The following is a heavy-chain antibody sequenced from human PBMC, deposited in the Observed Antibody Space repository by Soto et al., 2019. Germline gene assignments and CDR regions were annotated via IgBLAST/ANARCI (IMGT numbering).Heavy chain of an antibody. J-gene: IGHJ5*02. D-gene: IGHD1-26*01. CDR1: RGSISSGGYS. CDR3: ARAAEATGWFDP. V-gene: IGHV4-30-2*01. CDR2: IYHSGST. Sequence: QLQRQESGSGLVKPSQTLSLTCAVSRGSISSGGYSWSWIRQPPGKGLEWIGYIYHSGSTYYNPSLKSRVTRSVDRSKNQFSLKLSSVTAADTAVYYCARAAEATGWFDPWGQGTLVTVSS.